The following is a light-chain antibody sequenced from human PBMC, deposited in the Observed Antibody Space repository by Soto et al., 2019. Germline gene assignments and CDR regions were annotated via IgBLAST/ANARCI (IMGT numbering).Light chain of an antibody. CDR2: GNS. CDR1: SSNIGAGYD. CDR3: QSYDSSRSVVV. Sequence: QSVLTQPPSVSGAPGQRVTISCTGSSSNIGAGYDVHWYQQLPGTAPKLLIYGNSNRPSGVPDRMSGSKSGTSASLAITGLQAEDEADYYCQSYDSSRSVVVFGGGTELAVL. V-gene: IGLV1-40*01. J-gene: IGLJ2*01.